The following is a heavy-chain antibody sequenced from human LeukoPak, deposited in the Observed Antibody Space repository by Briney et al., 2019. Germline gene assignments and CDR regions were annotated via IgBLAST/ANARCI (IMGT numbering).Heavy chain of an antibody. V-gene: IGHV1-46*01. CDR1: GYTFTSYY. J-gene: IGHJ4*02. CDR2: INPSGGST. D-gene: IGHD1-14*01. CDR3: AIPYHIHDYFDY. Sequence: ASVKVSCKASGYTFTSYYMHWVRQAPGQGLEWMGIINPSGGSTSYAQKFQGRVTMTRDTSTSTVYMELSSLRSEDTAVYYCAIPYHIHDYFDYWGQGTLVTVSS.